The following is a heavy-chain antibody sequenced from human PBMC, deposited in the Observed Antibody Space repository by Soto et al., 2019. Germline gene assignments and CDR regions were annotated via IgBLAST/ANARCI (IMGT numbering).Heavy chain of an antibody. CDR3: ARDRVVVVPAATFPGDYYYYYMDV. CDR1: GGSISSYY. V-gene: IGHV4-59*01. CDR2: IYYSGST. J-gene: IGHJ6*03. D-gene: IGHD2-2*01. Sequence: SETLSLTCTVSGGSISSYYWSWIRQPPGKGLEWIGYIYYSGSTNYNPSLKSRVTISVDTSKNQFSLKLSSVTAADTAVYYCARDRVVVVPAATFPGDYYYYYMDVWGKGTTVTVSS.